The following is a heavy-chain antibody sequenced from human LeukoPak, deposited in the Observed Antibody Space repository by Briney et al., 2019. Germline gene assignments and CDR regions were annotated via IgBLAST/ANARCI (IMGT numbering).Heavy chain of an antibody. CDR3: ARESATTVVEPGWFDP. D-gene: IGHD4-23*01. CDR1: GGSISSYY. CDR2: IYYSGST. Sequence: SSETLSLTCTVSGGSISSYYWSWIRQPPGKGLEWIGNIYYSGSTNYNPSLKSRVTISVDTSKNQFSLKLSSVTAADTAVYYCARESATTVVEPGWFDPWGQGTLVTVSS. J-gene: IGHJ5*02. V-gene: IGHV4-59*01.